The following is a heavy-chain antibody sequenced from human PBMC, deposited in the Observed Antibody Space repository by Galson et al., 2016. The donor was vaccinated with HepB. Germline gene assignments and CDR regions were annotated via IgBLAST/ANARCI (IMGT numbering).Heavy chain of an antibody. V-gene: IGHV3-23*01. D-gene: IGHD2-2*01. Sequence: SLRLSCAASGFTFSSDAMRWVRQAPEKGLEWVSGISASGAGTYYADSVKGRFTISRDNFKNTLYLQMNSLRAEDTAVYYCARAPVTSTTCCYYFDYWGQGTLVTVSS. CDR1: GFTFSSDA. CDR3: ARAPVTSTTCCYYFDY. J-gene: IGHJ4*02. CDR2: ISASGAGT.